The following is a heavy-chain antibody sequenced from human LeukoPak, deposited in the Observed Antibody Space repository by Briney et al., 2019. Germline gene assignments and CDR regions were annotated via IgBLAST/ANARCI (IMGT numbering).Heavy chain of an antibody. V-gene: IGHV3-11*01. CDR2: ISSSGSTI. CDR3: ARTPFRYSSGWPPFFDY. CDR1: GFTFSDYY. D-gene: IGHD6-19*01. J-gene: IGHJ4*02. Sequence: PGGSLRLSCAASGFTFSDYYMSWIRQAPGKGLEWFSYISSSGSTIYYADSVKGRFTISRDNAKNSLYLQMNSLRAEDTAVYYCARTPFRYSSGWPPFFDYWGQGTLVTVSS.